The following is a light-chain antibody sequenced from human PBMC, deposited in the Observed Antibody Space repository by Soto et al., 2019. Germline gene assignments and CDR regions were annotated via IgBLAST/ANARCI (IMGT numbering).Light chain of an antibody. V-gene: IGKV3-20*01. J-gene: IGKJ1*01. Sequence: EIVLTQSPGTLSLSPGERATLSCRASQTISSGYLAWYQQKPGQAPRLLIYDTSSRATGSPDRFSGSGSGTDFTLTISRLEPEDFAVYYCQQYGSFRTFGQGTKVEIK. CDR3: QQYGSFRT. CDR1: QTISSGY. CDR2: DTS.